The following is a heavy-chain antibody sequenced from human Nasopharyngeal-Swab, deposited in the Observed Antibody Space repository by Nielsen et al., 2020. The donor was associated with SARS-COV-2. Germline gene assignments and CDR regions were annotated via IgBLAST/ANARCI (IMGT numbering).Heavy chain of an antibody. J-gene: IGHJ2*01. CDR2: INSDGSST. CDR1: GFAFTDYS. D-gene: IGHD3-10*01. Sequence: GGSLRLSCAASGFAFTDYSMDWVRQAPGKGLVWVSRINSDGSSTSYADSVKGRFTISRDNAKNTLYLQMNSLRAEDTAVYYCARVGFPGRFDLWGRGTLVTVSS. CDR3: ARVGFPGRFDL. V-gene: IGHV3-74*01.